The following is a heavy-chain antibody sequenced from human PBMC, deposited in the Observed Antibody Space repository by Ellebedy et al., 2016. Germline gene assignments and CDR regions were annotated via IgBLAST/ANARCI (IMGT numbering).Heavy chain of an antibody. Sequence: SVKVSXXASGGTFSSYAISWVRQAPGQGLEWMGRIIPILGIANYAQKFQGRVTITADKSTSTAYMELSSLRSEDTAVYYCARDPPLVGGVVDAFDIWGQGTMVTVSS. CDR1: GGTFSSYA. CDR2: IIPILGIA. CDR3: ARDPPLVGGVVDAFDI. V-gene: IGHV1-69*04. D-gene: IGHD3-16*01. J-gene: IGHJ3*02.